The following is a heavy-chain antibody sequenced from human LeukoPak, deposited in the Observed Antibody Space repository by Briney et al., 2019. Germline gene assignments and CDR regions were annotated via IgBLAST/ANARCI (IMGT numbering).Heavy chain of an antibody. Sequence: ASVKVSCKASGGTFSSYAVSWVRQAPGQGLEWMGGIIPIFGTANYAQKFQGRVTITADKSTSTAYMELSSLRSEDTAVYYCAREGTVVTLGYFDYWGQGTLVTVSS. J-gene: IGHJ4*02. CDR2: IIPIFGTA. V-gene: IGHV1-69*06. CDR3: AREGTVVTLGYFDY. CDR1: GGTFSSYA. D-gene: IGHD4-23*01.